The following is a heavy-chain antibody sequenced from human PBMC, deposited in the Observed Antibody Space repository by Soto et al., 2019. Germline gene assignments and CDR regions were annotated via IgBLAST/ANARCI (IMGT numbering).Heavy chain of an antibody. V-gene: IGHV3-66*01. CDR1: GFSVSSRY. Sequence: QPGGSLRLSCAASGFSVSSRYMSWVRQAPGKGLEWVSVIYSGGSTYFADSVKGRFTLSRDNSKNTLYLQMNSLRAEDTGVYYCADISAAGFYFDYWGKGTKVTVSS. D-gene: IGHD6-13*01. J-gene: IGHJ4*02. CDR3: ADISAAGFYFDY. CDR2: IYSGGST.